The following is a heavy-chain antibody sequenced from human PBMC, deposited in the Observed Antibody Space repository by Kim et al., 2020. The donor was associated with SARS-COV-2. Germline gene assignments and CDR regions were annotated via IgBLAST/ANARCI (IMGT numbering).Heavy chain of an antibody. CDR3: AALLCSSTSCYRAPLDY. Sequence: GGSLRLSCAASGFTFSDYYMSWIRQAPGKGLEWVSYISSSGSTIYYADSVKGRFTISRDNAKNSLYLQMNSLRAEDTAVYYCAALLCSSTSCYRAPLDYWGQGTLVTVSS. CDR1: GFTFSDYY. V-gene: IGHV3-11*01. CDR2: ISSSGSTI. D-gene: IGHD2-2*02. J-gene: IGHJ4*02.